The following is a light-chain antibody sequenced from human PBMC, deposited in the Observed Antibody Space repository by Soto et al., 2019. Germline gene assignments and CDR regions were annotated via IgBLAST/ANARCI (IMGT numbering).Light chain of an antibody. Sequence: DIQMTQSPSSLSASVGDRVTITCRASQSISSYLNWYQQKPGKAPKLLIYAASSLQSGVPSRFSGSGSGTDFTLTISSLQPEDFAIYYCQQSYSTPLGFGGGTKVDIK. CDR1: QSISSY. V-gene: IGKV1-39*01. CDR2: AAS. CDR3: QQSYSTPLG. J-gene: IGKJ4*02.